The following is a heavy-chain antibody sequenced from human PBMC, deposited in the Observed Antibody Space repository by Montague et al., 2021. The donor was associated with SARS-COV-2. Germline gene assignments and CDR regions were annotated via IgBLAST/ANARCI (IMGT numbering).Heavy chain of an antibody. CDR3: ASGGADYSFAYYHEMDV. J-gene: IGHJ6*02. Sequence: SETLSLTCTVSGASVRTYYWSWIRQSAGKKLEWMGRLYTSGSTYYNPSFKSRVTMSLDTSKNLFSLNLRSMTAADTAVYYCASGGADYSFAYYHEMDVWGQGIAVTVSS. CDR1: GASVRTYY. D-gene: IGHD5-12*01. CDR2: LYTSGST. V-gene: IGHV4-4*07.